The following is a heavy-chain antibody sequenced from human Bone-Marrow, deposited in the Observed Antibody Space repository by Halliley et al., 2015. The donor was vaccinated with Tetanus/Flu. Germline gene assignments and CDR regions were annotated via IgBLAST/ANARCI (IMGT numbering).Heavy chain of an antibody. D-gene: IGHD3-10*01. CDR2: ILFDGGGT. V-gene: IGHV3-33*01. J-gene: IGHJ6*02. Sequence: ILFDGGGTCYADSVKGRFTISRDNSKNTLYLEMNSLRAEDTALYYCAHFYGSGLGYFYYGMDVWGQGTTVTVSS. CDR3: AHFYGSGLGYFYYGMDV.